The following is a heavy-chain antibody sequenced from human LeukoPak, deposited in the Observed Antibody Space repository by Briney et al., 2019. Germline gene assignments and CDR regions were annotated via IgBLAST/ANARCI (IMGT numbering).Heavy chain of an antibody. CDR1: GCSVTXXXX. J-gene: IGHJ4*02. Sequence: LTCXVSGCSVTXXXXXTWXXXXXXXGXXWIGEVHLDGRTNYNPSLKSRLIMSVDLPENHISLKLTSVTAADTAVYYCAREGGXXXPLDYSGQGTLVTXSX. V-gene: IGHV4-4*02. CDR3: AREGGXXXPLDY. CDR2: VHLDGRT.